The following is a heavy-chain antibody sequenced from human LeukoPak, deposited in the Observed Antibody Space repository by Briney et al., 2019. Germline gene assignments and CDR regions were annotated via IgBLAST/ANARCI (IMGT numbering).Heavy chain of an antibody. Sequence: ETLSLTCTVSGGSISSYYWSWVRQAPGKGLEWVSAVSGSGESTYFADSVKGRFTISRDNSKNTLYLQMNSLRAEDTAVYYCAKEGDSSGSSRDYFDYWGQGTLVTVSS. CDR1: GGSISSYY. V-gene: IGHV3-23*01. J-gene: IGHJ4*02. CDR2: VSGSGEST. D-gene: IGHD3-22*01. CDR3: AKEGDSSGSSRDYFDY.